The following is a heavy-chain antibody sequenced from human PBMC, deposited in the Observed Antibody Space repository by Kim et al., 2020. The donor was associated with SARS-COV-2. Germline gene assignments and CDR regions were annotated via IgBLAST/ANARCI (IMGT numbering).Heavy chain of an antibody. CDR2: ISGSGGST. CDR3: AKGSYSSSWYGTLDY. CDR1: GFTFSSYA. V-gene: IGHV3-23*01. D-gene: IGHD6-13*01. J-gene: IGHJ4*02. Sequence: GGSLRLSCAASGFTFSSYAMSWVRQAPGKGLEWVSAISGSGGSTYYADSVKGRFTISRDNSKNTLYLQMNSLRAEDTAVYYCAKGSYSSSWYGTLDYWGQGTLVTVSS.